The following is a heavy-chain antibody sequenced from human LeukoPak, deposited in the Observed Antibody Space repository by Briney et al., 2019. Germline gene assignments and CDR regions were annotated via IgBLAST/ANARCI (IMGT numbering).Heavy chain of an antibody. J-gene: IGHJ4*02. D-gene: IGHD2/OR15-2a*01. V-gene: IGHV3-30*18. CDR3: AKDMGPPFYDTSDY. Sequence: GGSLRLSCAASGFTFSSYGMHWVRQAPGKGLEWVAVISYDGSNKYYADSVKGRFTISRGNSKNTLYLQMNSLRAEDTAVYYCAKDMGPPFYDTSDYWGQGTLVTVSS. CDR1: GFTFSSYG. CDR2: ISYDGSNK.